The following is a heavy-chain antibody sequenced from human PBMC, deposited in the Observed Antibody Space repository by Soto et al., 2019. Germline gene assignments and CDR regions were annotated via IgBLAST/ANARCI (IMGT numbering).Heavy chain of an antibody. CDR1: GYTYTNYW. Sequence: GESLKISCKASGYTYTNYWLGWVRQMPGKGLEWMGILYPGDSDTRYSPSFEGQVTISADKSVTTAYLQWSSLRASDTAMYYCARLHSGTARPDYWGQGTQVTVSS. D-gene: IGHD6-19*01. V-gene: IGHV5-51*01. CDR2: LYPGDSDT. J-gene: IGHJ4*02. CDR3: ARLHSGTARPDY.